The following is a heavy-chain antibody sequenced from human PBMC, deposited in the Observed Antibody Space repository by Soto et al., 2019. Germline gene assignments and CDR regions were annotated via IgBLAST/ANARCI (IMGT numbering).Heavy chain of an antibody. D-gene: IGHD1-26*01. CDR1: GYCISSSNW. J-gene: IGHJ4*02. Sequence: SETLSLTCAVSGYCISSSNWWGWIRQPPGKGLEWIGYIYYSGTTYYNPSLKSRVTMSVDTSKNQFSLKLTSVTAVDTAVYYCARREIQGPIDYWGQGTQVT. CDR3: ARREIQGPIDY. V-gene: IGHV4-28*01. CDR2: IYYSGTT.